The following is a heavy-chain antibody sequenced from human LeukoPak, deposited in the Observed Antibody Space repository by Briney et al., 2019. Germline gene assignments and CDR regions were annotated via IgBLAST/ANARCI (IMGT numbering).Heavy chain of an antibody. CDR3: ARDYEYQRIQQWPHYFDY. CDR1: GFTFSSYG. V-gene: IGHV3-33*01. Sequence: PGGSLRLSCAASGFTFSSYGMHWVRQAPGKGLEWVAVIWYDGSNKYYADSVKGRFTISRDNSKNTLYLQMNSLRAEDTAVYYCARDYEYQRIQQWPHYFDYWGQGTLVTVSS. D-gene: IGHD5-18*01. J-gene: IGHJ4*02. CDR2: IWYDGSNK.